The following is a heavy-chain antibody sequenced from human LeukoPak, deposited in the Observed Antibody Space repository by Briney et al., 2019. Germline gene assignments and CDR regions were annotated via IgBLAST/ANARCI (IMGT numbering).Heavy chain of an antibody. CDR1: GGSISSSSYY. V-gene: IGHV4-39*01. Sequence: PSETLSLTCTVSGGSISSSSYYWGWIRQPPGKGLEWIGSIYYSGSTYYNPSLKSRVTISVDTSKNQFSLKLSSVTAADTAVYYCARQGTAMTHWGQGTLVTVSS. D-gene: IGHD5-18*01. CDR3: ARQGTAMTH. CDR2: IYYSGST. J-gene: IGHJ4*02.